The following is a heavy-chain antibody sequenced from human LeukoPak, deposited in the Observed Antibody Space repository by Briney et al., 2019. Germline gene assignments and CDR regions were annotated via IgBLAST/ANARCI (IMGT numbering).Heavy chain of an antibody. V-gene: IGHV4-59*01. CDR2: IYYSGST. D-gene: IGHD5-12*01. CDR3: ARGYSGYDPNLFDY. CDR1: GGSISSYY. J-gene: IGHJ4*02. Sequence: SETLSLTCTVSGGSISSYYWSWIRQPPGKGLEWIGYIYYSGSTNYNPSLKSRVTISVDTSKNQFSLKLSSVTAADTAVYYCARGYSGYDPNLFDYWGQGTLVTVSS.